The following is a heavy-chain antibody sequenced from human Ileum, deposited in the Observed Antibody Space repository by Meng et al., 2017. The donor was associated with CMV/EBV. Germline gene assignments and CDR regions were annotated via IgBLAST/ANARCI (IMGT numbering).Heavy chain of an antibody. D-gene: IGHD3-10*01. Sequence: ASVKVSCKASGYTFTGYYMHWVRQAPGQGLEWMGWINPNSGGTNYAQKFQGRVTMTRDTSISTAYMELSRLRSDDTAVYYCARDPLDLTMVRGVRASYYYYGMDVWGQGTTVTVSS. J-gene: IGHJ6*02. V-gene: IGHV1-2*02. CDR2: INPNSGGT. CDR3: ARDPLDLTMVRGVRASYYYYGMDV. CDR1: GYTFTGYY.